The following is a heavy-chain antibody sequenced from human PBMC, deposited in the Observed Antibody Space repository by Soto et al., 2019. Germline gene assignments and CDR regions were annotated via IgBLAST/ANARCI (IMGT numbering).Heavy chain of an antibody. CDR3: AREKDPGDYFDY. V-gene: IGHV1-2*02. J-gene: IGHJ4*02. CDR1: GYTFTAYY. D-gene: IGHD4-17*01. CDR2: INPNSGDT. Sequence: QVQLVQSGAEVKKPEASVKVSCKASGYTFTAYYMHWVRQAPGQGLEWMGWINPNSGDTNYAQKLQGGVTMTRDTSISTAYMELSRLKSDDTAVYYCAREKDPGDYFDYWGQGTLVTVSS.